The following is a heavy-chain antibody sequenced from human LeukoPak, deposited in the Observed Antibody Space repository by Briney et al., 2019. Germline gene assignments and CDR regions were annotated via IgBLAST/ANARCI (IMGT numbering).Heavy chain of an antibody. D-gene: IGHD3-16*01. J-gene: IGHJ6*02. CDR1: GFSFGTSS. Sequence: GGSLRLSCLASGFSFGTSSMHWIRQTPGKGLEYVSAIHHDGSGTFYTDSVKDRFTISRDNSKNTLYLQMRSLRTEDTAVYYCVKDPFFHYGMDLWGRGTTVTVSS. CDR3: VKDPFFHYGMDL. V-gene: IGHV3-64D*06. CDR2: IHHDGSGT.